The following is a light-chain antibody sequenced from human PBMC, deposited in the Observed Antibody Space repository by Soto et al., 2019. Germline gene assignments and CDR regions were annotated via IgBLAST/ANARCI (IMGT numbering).Light chain of an antibody. Sequence: EIVLTQSPGTLSLYTGERATLSCRASQSISNSYLACYQQKPGQAPRLLIYGTSNRATGIPDRFSGSGSGTDFTLTISSLQSEDFGVYFCQQYDNWPWTFGQGTNVDIK. J-gene: IGKJ1*01. CDR2: GTS. CDR3: QQYDNWPWT. CDR1: QSISNSY. V-gene: IGKV3-20*01.